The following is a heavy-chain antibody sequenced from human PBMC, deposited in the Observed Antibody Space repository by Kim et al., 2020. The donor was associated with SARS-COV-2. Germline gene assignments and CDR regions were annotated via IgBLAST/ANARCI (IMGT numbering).Heavy chain of an antibody. CDR2: ISSSSSYI. Sequence: GGSLRLSCAASGFTCSSYSMNWVRQAPGKGLEWVSSISSSSSYIYYADSVKGRFTISRDNAKNSLYLQMNSLRAEDTAVYYCARPNHSSSWSYFDYWGQGTLVTVSS. CDR1: GFTCSSYS. V-gene: IGHV3-21*01. J-gene: IGHJ4*02. D-gene: IGHD6-13*01. CDR3: ARPNHSSSWSYFDY.